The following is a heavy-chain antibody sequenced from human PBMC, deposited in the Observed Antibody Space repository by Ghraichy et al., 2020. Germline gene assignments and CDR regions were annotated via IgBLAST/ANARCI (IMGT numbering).Heavy chain of an antibody. J-gene: IGHJ5*02. Sequence: SETLSLTCGQIGRANVSTPVTWSWLVCRPGHGLERIGSIYYSGSTYYNPSLKSRVTISVDTSKNQFSLKLSSVTAADSAVYYCARQERERGVLTFFDPWG. D-gene: IGHD3-10*01. CDR3: ARQERERGVLTFFDP. CDR1: GRANVSTPVT. V-gene: IGHV4-39*01. CDR2: IYYSGST.